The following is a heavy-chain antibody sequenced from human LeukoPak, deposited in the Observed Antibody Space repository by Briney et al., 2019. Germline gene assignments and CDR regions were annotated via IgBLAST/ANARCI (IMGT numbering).Heavy chain of an antibody. D-gene: IGHD5-12*01. J-gene: IGHJ6*03. CDR1: GGSISSYY. Sequence: SETLSLTCTVSGGSISSYYWSWIRQPPGKGLEWIGYIYYSGSTNYNPSLKSRVTISVDTSKNQFSLKLSSVTAADTAVYFCARVGGYDFAPYYYYMGVWGKGTTVTISS. CDR3: ARVGGYDFAPYYYYMGV. V-gene: IGHV4-59*01. CDR2: IYYSGST.